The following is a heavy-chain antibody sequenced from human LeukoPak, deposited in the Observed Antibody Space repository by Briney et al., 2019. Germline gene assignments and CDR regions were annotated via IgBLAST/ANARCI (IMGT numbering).Heavy chain of an antibody. Sequence: PGGSLRLSCAASGFTFISYTMTWVRQAPGKGLEWVSSIRTNGGSTYYADSVKGRFTISRDNSKNRLYLQMNSLRAEDTAVYYCAKDIVVSGYYGMDVWGQGTTVTVSS. CDR2: IRTNGGST. CDR3: AKDIVVSGYYGMDV. J-gene: IGHJ6*02. D-gene: IGHD2-21*01. CDR1: GFTFISYT. V-gene: IGHV3-23*01.